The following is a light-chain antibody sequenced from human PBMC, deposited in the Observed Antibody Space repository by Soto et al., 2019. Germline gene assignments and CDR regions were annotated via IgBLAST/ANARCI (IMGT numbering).Light chain of an antibody. CDR2: EVS. J-gene: IGLJ2*01. CDR3: SSYAGSNNFVV. CDR1: SSDVGGYNY. Sequence: QSVLTQPPSASGSPGQSVTISCTGTSSDVGGYNYVSWYQQHPGKPPKLMIYEVSKRPSGVPDGFSGSKSGNTASLTVSGLQAEDEADYYCSSYAGSNNFVVFGGGTKLTVL. V-gene: IGLV2-8*01.